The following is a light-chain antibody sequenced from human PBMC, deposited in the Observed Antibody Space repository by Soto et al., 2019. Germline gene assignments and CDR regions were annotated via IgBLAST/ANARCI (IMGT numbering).Light chain of an antibody. J-gene: IGKJ4*01. V-gene: IGKV1-13*02. CDR3: QQFNAYPLT. Sequence: AIQLTQSPSSLSASVGDRVNITCRASQGIHTALAWYQWRPGKAPNLLISRASRLESGDPPRFSGSASGTDFTLSIAGLQPEDFATYFCQQFNAYPLTFGEGTKVAMK. CDR2: RAS. CDR1: QGIHTA.